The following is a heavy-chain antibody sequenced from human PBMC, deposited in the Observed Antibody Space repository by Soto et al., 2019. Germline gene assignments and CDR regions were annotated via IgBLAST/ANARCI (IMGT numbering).Heavy chain of an antibody. V-gene: IGHV4-30-4*01. Sequence: QVQLQESGPGLVKPSQTLSLTCTVSGDSLSNVNYCWSWIRQPPDKGLEWIGHINDGGSTYNTPSPTSRVTISVDTSKNQFSLQLRSVSAPDTAVYYGARGPSGEKVGYWGQGTLVTVSS. J-gene: IGHJ4*02. CDR2: INDGGST. D-gene: IGHD3-16*01. CDR3: ARGPSGEKVGY. CDR1: GDSLSNVNYC.